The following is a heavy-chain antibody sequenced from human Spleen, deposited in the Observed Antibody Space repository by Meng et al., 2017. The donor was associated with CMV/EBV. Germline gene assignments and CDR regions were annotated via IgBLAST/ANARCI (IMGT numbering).Heavy chain of an antibody. CDR3: ARVQGTSHHIVVVWETNIDY. J-gene: IGHJ4*02. CDR2: ISSSSSYI. V-gene: IGHV3-21*01. CDR1: GFTFSSYS. D-gene: IGHD2-21*01. Sequence: GGSLRLSCAVSGFTFSSYSMNWVRQAPGKGLEWVSSISSSSSYIYYADSVKGRFTISRDNAKNSLYLQMNSLRAEDTAVYYCARVQGTSHHIVVVWETNIDYWGQGTLVTVSS.